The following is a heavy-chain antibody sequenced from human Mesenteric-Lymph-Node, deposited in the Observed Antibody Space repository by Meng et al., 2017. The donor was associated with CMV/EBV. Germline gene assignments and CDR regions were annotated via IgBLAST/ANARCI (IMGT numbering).Heavy chain of an antibody. D-gene: IGHD3-22*01. V-gene: IGHV4-39*07. CDR1: GGSISSSSYY. CDR2: IYYSGST. Sequence: QLQLQESGPGLVKPSETRSLTCNCAGGSISSSSYYWGWIRQPPGKGLEWIGSIYYSGSTYYNPSLKSRVTISVDTSKNQFSLKLSSVTAADTAVYYCARDGDYYDSSGYNPFDYWGQGTLVTVSS. J-gene: IGHJ4*02. CDR3: ARDGDYYDSSGYNPFDY.